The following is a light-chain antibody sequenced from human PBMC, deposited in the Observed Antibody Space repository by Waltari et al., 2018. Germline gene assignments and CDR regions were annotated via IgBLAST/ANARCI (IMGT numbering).Light chain of an antibody. CDR2: STN. V-gene: IGLV1-44*01. CDR3: ATWDDSLNGL. CDR1: SPNIGSHN. Sequence: QSVLTQPPSASGTPGQRVTISYSGSSPNIGSHNVNWYQKVPGTAPKLLIYSTNQRPSGVPDRFSGSKSGTAASLAISGLQSEDEAEYYCATWDDSLNGLFGGGTKLTVL. J-gene: IGLJ2*01.